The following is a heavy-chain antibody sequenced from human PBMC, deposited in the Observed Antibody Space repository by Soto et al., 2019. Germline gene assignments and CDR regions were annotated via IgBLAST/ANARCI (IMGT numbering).Heavy chain of an antibody. CDR3: ATLPQALIVPAASYFDY. V-gene: IGHV3-23*01. J-gene: IGHJ4*02. D-gene: IGHD2-2*01. Sequence: GGSLRLSCAASGSTFSRYAMSWVRQAPGKGLEWVSTIGTAGRTTYYADSVKGRFTVSRDNSKDTLYLQMNSLRAEDTAIYYCATLPQALIVPAASYFDYRGQGTLVTVPS. CDR2: IGTAGRTT. CDR1: GSTFSRYA.